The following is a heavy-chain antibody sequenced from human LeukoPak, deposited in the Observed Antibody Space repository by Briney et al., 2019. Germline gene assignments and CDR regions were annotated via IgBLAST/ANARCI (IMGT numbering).Heavy chain of an antibody. D-gene: IGHD6-13*01. CDR3: ARHRIAAAGNSWFDP. J-gene: IGHJ5*02. V-gene: IGHV3-11*01. CDR2: ISSSGSTI. Sequence: GGSLRLSCAASGFTFSDYYMSWIRQAPGKGLEWVSYISSSGSTIYYADSVKGRFTISRDNAKNSLYLQMNSLRAEDTAVYYCARHRIAAAGNSWFDPWGQGTLVTVSS. CDR1: GFTFSDYY.